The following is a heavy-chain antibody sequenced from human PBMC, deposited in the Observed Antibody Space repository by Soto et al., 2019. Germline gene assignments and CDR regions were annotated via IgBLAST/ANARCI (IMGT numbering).Heavy chain of an antibody. CDR1: GFSFSSYA. CDR2: ISGRGGRA. CDR3: AKDRSQGAVAGTSDFDY. Sequence: GGSLRLSCAASGFSFSSYALNWVRQAPGKGLEWVSTISGRGGRAYYADSVKGRFTISRDNSKNALYLQLDSLRAEDTAVYYCAKDRSQGAVAGTSDFDYWGQGTLVAVSS. D-gene: IGHD6-19*01. J-gene: IGHJ4*02. V-gene: IGHV3-23*01.